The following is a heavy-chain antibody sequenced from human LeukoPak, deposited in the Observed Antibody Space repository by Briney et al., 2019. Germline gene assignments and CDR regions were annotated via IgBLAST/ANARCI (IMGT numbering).Heavy chain of an antibody. V-gene: IGHV4-39*01. D-gene: IGHD3-10*01. J-gene: IGHJ6*02. Sequence: PSETPSLTCTVSGGSISSSSYYWGWIRQPPGKGLEWIGSIYYSGSTYYNPSLKSRVTISVDTSKNQFSLKLSSVTAADTAVYYCASTGGLWFGELLSDYYYYGMDVWGQGNTVTVSS. CDR3: ASTGGLWFGELLSDYYYYGMDV. CDR2: IYYSGST. CDR1: GGSISSSSYY.